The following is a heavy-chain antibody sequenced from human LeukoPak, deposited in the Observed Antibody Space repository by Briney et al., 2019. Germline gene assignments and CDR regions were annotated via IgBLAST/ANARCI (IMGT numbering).Heavy chain of an antibody. CDR3: ARDSVTPLTVTDPFDY. J-gene: IGHJ4*02. V-gene: IGHV3-21*01. D-gene: IGHD4-17*01. Sequence: PGGSLRLSCAASGFTFSIYGMHWVRQAPGKGLEWVSSISSSSSYIYYADSVKGRFTISRDNAKNSLYLQMNSLRAEDTAVYYCARDSVTPLTVTDPFDYWGQGTLVTVAS. CDR1: GFTFSIYG. CDR2: ISSSSSYI.